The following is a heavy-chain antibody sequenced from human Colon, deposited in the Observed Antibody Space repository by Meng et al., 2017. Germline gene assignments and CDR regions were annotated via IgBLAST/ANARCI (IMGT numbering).Heavy chain of an antibody. Sequence: HGQWQGSGPGLVKSWETLSLTCAFSGGSISRSDWWSWVRQPPGKGLEWIGETSHSGSTNYSPSLKSRVTISLDKSKNQLSLKLNSVTAADTAVYYCASSDYYRSDYWGQGTLVTVSS. J-gene: IGHJ4*02. D-gene: IGHD3-22*01. CDR2: TSHSGST. V-gene: IGHV4-4*02. CDR3: ASSDYYRSDY. CDR1: GGSISRSDW.